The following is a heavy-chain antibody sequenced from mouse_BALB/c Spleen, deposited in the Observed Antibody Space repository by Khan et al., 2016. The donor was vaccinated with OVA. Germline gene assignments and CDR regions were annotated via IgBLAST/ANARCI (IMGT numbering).Heavy chain of an antibody. Sequence: VQLKQSGPELVRPGASVKISCKASGYSFTTYYIHWVLQSHGKSLDWIGYINPFSGDTTYNQKFKGKATMTVDKSSSTAYIHLDSLTSEDSAVYYCTREGDVAGFTYWGQGTLVTVSA. CDR1: GYSFTTYY. J-gene: IGHJ3*01. CDR2: INPFSGDT. D-gene: IGHD1-1*01. V-gene: IGHV1S135*01. CDR3: TREGDVAGFTY.